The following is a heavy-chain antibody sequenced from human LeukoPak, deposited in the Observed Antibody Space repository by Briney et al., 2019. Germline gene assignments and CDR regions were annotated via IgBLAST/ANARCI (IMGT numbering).Heavy chain of an antibody. J-gene: IGHJ6*02. V-gene: IGHV3-11*04. CDR2: IRSSGSTI. D-gene: IGHD5-24*01. CDR1: GFTFSDYY. Sequence: GGSLRLSCAASGFTFSDYYMSWIRQAPGKGLEWVSYIRSSGSTIYYSESVKGRFTISRDNAKNSLYLQMNSLRAEDTAVYYCARDLLEPDCYYYGMDVWGQGTTLTVSS. CDR3: ARDLLEPDCYYYGMDV.